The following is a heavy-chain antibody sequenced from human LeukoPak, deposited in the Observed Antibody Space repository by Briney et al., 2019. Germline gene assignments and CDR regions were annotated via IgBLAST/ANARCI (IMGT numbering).Heavy chain of an antibody. CDR3: ARERADILTGYYSFDY. CDR1: GGSISSGSEY. Sequence: PSETLSLTCTVSGGSISSGSEYWSWIRQPAGKGLEWIGRIYTSGSTNYNPSLKSRVTISVDTSKNKFSLKLSSVTAADTAVYYCARERADILTGYYSFDYWGQGPLVTVSS. J-gene: IGHJ4*02. CDR2: IYTSGST. D-gene: IGHD3-9*01. V-gene: IGHV4-61*02.